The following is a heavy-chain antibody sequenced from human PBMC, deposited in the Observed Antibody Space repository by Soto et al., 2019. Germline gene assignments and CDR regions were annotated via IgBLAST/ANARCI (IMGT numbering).Heavy chain of an antibody. CDR1: GFLVNSAY. D-gene: IGHD5-18*01. CDR3: ARSGYSFAWGY. CDR2: INSDGST. J-gene: IGHJ4*02. V-gene: IGHV3-53*01. Sequence: EVQLVESGGGLIPPGGSLRLSCAASGFLVNSAYMTRVRHAPGKGLEWLSMINSDGSTLYAESVKGRFTIYRDNSKNRLDLQMNSLRAEDTAMYYCARSGYSFAWGYWGQGTLVSVTS.